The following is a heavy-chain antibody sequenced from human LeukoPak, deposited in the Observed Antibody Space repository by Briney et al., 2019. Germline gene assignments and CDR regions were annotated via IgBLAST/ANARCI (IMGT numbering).Heavy chain of an antibody. CDR2: IYYSGST. V-gene: IGHV4-59*01. CDR1: GGSISSYY. CDR3: AGGKVVVAATVDY. D-gene: IGHD2-15*01. J-gene: IGHJ4*02. Sequence: SETLSLTCTVSGGSISSYYWSWIRQPPGKGLEWIGYIYYSGSTNYNPSLKSRVTISVDTSKNQFSLKLSSVTAADTAVYYCAGGKVVVAATVDYWGQGTLVTVSS.